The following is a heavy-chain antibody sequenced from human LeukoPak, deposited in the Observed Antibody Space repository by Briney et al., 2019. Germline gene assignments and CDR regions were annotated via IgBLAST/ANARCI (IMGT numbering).Heavy chain of an antibody. D-gene: IGHD2-15*01. V-gene: IGHV1-69*05. CDR2: IIPIFGTA. Sequence: SVKFSCKASGGTFSSYAISWVRQAPGQGLELMGGIIPIFGTANYAQKFQGRVTITTDESKSTAYMELSSLRSEDTAVYYCARSYGVGYFDYWGQGTLVTVSS. CDR3: ARSYGVGYFDY. J-gene: IGHJ4*02. CDR1: GGTFSSYA.